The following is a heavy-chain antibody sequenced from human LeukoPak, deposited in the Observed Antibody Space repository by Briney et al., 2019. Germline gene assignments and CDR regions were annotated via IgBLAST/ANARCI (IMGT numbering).Heavy chain of an antibody. D-gene: IGHD3-10*01. CDR2: TNQDGTEK. J-gene: IGHJ1*01. V-gene: IGHV3-7*01. CDR3: AKVAHYYYGSESYYFFVH. CDR1: GYTFGSYW. Sequence: PGGSLRLSCTASGYTFGSYWMRWVRHPPGKGLEWVGKTNQDGTEKYYVESVQGRFTISRDNAKNSPYLQMNSLRVEDTATSYCAKVAHYYYGSESYYFFVHWGQGAPVTASS.